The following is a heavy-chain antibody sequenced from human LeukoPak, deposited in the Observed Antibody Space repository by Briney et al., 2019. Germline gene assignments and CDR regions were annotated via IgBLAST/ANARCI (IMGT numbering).Heavy chain of an antibody. CDR3: ARESHSYGYRDAFDI. D-gene: IGHD5-18*01. Sequence: SETLSLTCTVSGYSISSGYYWGWIRQPPGKGLEWIGSIYHSGSTYYNPSLKSRVTISVDTSKNQFSLKLSSVTAADTAVYYCARESHSYGYRDAFDIWGQGTMVTVSS. CDR2: IYHSGST. V-gene: IGHV4-38-2*02. CDR1: GYSISSGYY. J-gene: IGHJ3*02.